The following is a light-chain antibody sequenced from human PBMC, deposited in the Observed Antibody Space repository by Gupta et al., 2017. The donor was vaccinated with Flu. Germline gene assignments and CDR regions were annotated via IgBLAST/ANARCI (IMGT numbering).Light chain of an antibody. Sequence: GERATLSCRASQSVSSSYLAWYQQKPGQAPRLLIYGASSRATGIPDRFSGSGSGTDFTLTISRLEPEDFAVYYCQQYRTFGQGTKVEIK. CDR1: QSVSSSY. J-gene: IGKJ1*01. CDR2: GAS. V-gene: IGKV3-20*01. CDR3: QQYRT.